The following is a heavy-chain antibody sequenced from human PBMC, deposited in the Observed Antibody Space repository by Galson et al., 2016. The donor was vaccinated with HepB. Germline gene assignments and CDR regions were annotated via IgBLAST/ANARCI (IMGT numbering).Heavy chain of an antibody. CDR3: ATIRGNTFGYYLYYFDY. Sequence: SLRLSCAASGFTFSRYGIHWVRQAQGKGLEWVAVISYDGSYKFYADSVRGRFTISRDNSEDTVYLQMNSLRAEDTAIYYCATIRGNTFGYYLYYFDYWGQGTLVTVSS. CDR1: GFTFSRYG. D-gene: IGHD3-22*01. J-gene: IGHJ4*02. CDR2: ISYDGSYK. V-gene: IGHV3-30*03.